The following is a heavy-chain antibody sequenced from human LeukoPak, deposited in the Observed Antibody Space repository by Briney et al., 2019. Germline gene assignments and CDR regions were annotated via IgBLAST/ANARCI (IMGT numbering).Heavy chain of an antibody. CDR3: AREDLHEGYCTNGVCPHYYYYMDV. V-gene: IGHV3-23*01. J-gene: IGHJ6*03. CDR1: GFTFSSYG. D-gene: IGHD2-8*01. CDR2: ISTSGGST. Sequence: GGSLRLSCAASGFTFSSYGMSWVRQAPGKGLEWVSAISTSGGSTYYADSVKGRFTISRDNSKNTLSLQMNSLRAEDTAVYYCAREDLHEGYCTNGVCPHYYYYMDVWGKGTTVTVSS.